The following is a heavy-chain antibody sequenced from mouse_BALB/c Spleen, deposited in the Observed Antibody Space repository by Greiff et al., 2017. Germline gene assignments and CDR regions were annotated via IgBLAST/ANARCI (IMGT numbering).Heavy chain of an antibody. CDR2: ISSGGGST. CDR3: ARHGYGYRFDD. D-gene: IGHD1-2*01. CDR1: GFAFSSYD. V-gene: IGHV5-12-1*01. J-gene: IGHJ2*01. Sequence: EVKLVESGGGLVKPGGSLKLSCAASGFAFSSYDMSWVRQTPEKRLEWVAYISSGGGSTYYPDTVKGRFTISRDNAKNTLYLQMSSLKSEDTAMYYCARHGYGYRFDDWGQGTTLTVSS.